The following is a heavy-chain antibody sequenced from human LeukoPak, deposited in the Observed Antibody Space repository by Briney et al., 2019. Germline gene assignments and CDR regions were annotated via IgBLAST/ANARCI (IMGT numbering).Heavy chain of an antibody. J-gene: IGHJ4*02. CDR1: GFTVISNY. V-gene: IGHV3-53*01. CDR2: IYKGGCT. CDR3: ARDQPDYGGTGIDY. D-gene: IGHD4-23*01. Sequence: RGSLRLSCAASGFTVISNYMSWVRQAPGKGLEWVSVIYKGGCTYYADSVKGRFTISRDNLKNTLYLQMNNLRAEDTAVYYCARDQPDYGGTGIDYWGQGTLVTVSS.